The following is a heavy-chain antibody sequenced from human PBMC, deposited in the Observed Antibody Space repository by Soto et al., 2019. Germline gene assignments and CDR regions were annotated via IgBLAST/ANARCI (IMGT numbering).Heavy chain of an antibody. J-gene: IGHJ6*02. CDR1: GFTFSSYS. CDR3: ARVPETTLEWLLARGYYYYYYGMDV. D-gene: IGHD3-3*01. V-gene: IGHV3-21*01. Sequence: GSLRLSCAASGFTFSSYSMNWVRQAPGKGLEWVSSISSSSSYIYYADSVKGRFTISRDNAKNSLYLQMNSLRAEDTAVYYCARVPETTLEWLLARGYYYYYYGMDVWGQGTTVTVSS. CDR2: ISSSSSYI.